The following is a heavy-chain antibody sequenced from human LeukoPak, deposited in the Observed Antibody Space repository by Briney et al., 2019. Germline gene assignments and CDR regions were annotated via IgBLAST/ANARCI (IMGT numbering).Heavy chain of an antibody. CDR3: AKGAGGFSYYNWFDP. J-gene: IGHJ5*02. V-gene: IGHV4-39*07. CDR2: IYYSGTT. D-gene: IGHD5-18*01. CDR1: GGSISSSTYY. Sequence: PSETLSLTCTVSGGSISSSTYYWGWIRQPPGKGLEWIVSIYYSGTTHYNPSLESRVTISVDTSKNQFSLKLASVTAADTAVYYCAKGAGGFSYYNWFDPWGQGTLVTVSS.